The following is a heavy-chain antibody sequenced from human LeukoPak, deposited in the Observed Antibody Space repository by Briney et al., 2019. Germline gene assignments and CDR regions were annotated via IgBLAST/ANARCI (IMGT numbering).Heavy chain of an antibody. D-gene: IGHD6-13*01. V-gene: IGHV3-30*04. Sequence: GGSLRLSCAASGFTFSSYAMHWVRQALGKGLEWVAVISYDGSNKYYADSVKGRFTISRDNSKDTLYLQMNSLRAEDTAVYYCARQGTDSSSWYFDYWGQGTLVTVSS. CDR2: ISYDGSNK. CDR1: GFTFSSYA. CDR3: ARQGTDSSSWYFDY. J-gene: IGHJ4*02.